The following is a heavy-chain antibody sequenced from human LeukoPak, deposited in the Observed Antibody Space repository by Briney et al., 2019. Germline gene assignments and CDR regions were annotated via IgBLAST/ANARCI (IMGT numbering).Heavy chain of an antibody. CDR2: MNPNSGNT. J-gene: IGHJ4*02. CDR1: GYTFTNYD. D-gene: IGHD5-18*01. Sequence: ASVKVSCKASGYTFTNYDINWVRQATGQGLEWMGWMNPNSGNTGYAQKFQGRVTMTRDTSTSTVYMELSSLRSEDTAVYYCARDPRGYSYGYGFDYWGQGTLVTVSS. V-gene: IGHV1-8*02. CDR3: ARDPRGYSYGYGFDY.